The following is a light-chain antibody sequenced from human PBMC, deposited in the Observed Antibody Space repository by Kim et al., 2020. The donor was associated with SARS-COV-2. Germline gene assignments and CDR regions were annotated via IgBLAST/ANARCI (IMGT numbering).Light chain of an antibody. J-gene: IGKJ4*01. CDR3: QQYNNWPPT. V-gene: IGKV3-15*01. CDR1: QSVSSN. Sequence: EIVMTQSPAALSVSPGERATLSCRASQSVSSNLAWYQQKPGQAPRLLIHGASTRATGIPARFSGSGSGTEFTLTISSLQSEDFVIYNCQQYNNWPPTFGGGTKVDIK. CDR2: GAS.